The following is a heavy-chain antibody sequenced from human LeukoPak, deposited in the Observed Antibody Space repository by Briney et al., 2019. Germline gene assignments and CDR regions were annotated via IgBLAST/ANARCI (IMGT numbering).Heavy chain of an antibody. CDR2: ISAGGGST. CDR1: GFTFSSYA. V-gene: IGHV3-23*01. CDR3: AKGDPPTYYDILTGQDY. D-gene: IGHD3-9*01. Sequence: PGGSLRLSCAASGFTFSSYAMSWVRQAPGKGLEWVAGISAGGGSTYYADSVKGRFTISRDNSMNMLYLQLNSLRAEDTAVYYCAKGDPPTYYDILTGQDYWGQGTLVTVSS. J-gene: IGHJ4*02.